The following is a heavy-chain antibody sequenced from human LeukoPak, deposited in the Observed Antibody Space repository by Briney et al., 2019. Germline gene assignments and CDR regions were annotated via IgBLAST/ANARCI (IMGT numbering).Heavy chain of an antibody. CDR3: ARDGPTTKFDY. J-gene: IGHJ4*02. CDR2: IRYDGYSK. CDR1: GFTFNRHG. V-gene: IGHV3-30*02. Sequence: PGGSRRLSCAASGFTFNRHGMHWVRQAPGKGQEWVAFIRYDGYSKYYADSVQGRFTISRDSSKNSLSLQMNSLRPDDTAVYYCARDGPTTKFDYWGQGTLVTVSS. D-gene: IGHD1-1*01.